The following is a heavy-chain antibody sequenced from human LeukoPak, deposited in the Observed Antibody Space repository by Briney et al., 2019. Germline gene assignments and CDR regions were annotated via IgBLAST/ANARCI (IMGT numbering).Heavy chain of an antibody. CDR2: INHSGST. CDR1: GGSFSGYY. V-gene: IGHV4-34*01. CDR3: ASWGPKYYDYVWGSYRFDY. J-gene: IGHJ4*02. Sequence: SSETLSLTCAVYGGSFSGYYWSWIRQPPGKGLEWIGEINHSGSTNYNPSLKSRVTISVDTSKNQFSLKLSSVTAADTAVYYCASWGPKYYDYVWGSYRFDYWGQGTLVTVPS. D-gene: IGHD3-16*02.